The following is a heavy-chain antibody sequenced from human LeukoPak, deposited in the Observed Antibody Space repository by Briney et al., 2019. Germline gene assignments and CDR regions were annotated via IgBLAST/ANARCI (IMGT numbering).Heavy chain of an antibody. CDR2: INSDGSST. CDR3: ARDSRDSSGYYKY. V-gene: IGHV3-74*01. Sequence: GGSQRLSCAASGFTFSSYWMHWVRQAPGKGLVWVSRINSDGSSTSYADSVKGRFTISRDNAKNTLYLQMNSLRAEDTAVYYCARDSRDSSGYYKYWGQGTLVTVSS. J-gene: IGHJ4*02. CDR1: GFTFSSYW. D-gene: IGHD3-22*01.